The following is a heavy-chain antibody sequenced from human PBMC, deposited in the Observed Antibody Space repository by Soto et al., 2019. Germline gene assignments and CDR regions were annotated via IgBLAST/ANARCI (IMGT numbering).Heavy chain of an antibody. CDR1: GDSVSSNSAA. Sequence: SQTLSLTCAISGDSVSSNSAAWNWIRQSPSRGLEWLGRTYYRSKWYNDYAVSVKSRITINPDTSKNQFSLQLNSVTPEDTAVYYCAGESIYGGTGEDYYYMDVWGKGTTVTVSS. CDR3: AGESIYGGTGEDYYYMDV. D-gene: IGHD7-27*01. J-gene: IGHJ6*03. CDR2: TYYRSKWYN. V-gene: IGHV6-1*01.